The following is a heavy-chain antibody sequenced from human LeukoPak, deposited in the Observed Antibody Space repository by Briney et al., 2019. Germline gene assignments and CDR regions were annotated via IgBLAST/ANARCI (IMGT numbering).Heavy chain of an antibody. CDR2: ISYDGSNK. CDR1: GFTFSSYA. CDR3: ARVLPYSTDRSGSSVDAFDI. Sequence: GGSVRLSCAASGFTFSSYAIHWVRQAPGKGLEWVAGISYDGSNKYYAHSVKGRFTISIDNSKNTPYLPMNSLSAEDTAVYYCARVLPYSTDRSGSSVDAFDIWGQGTLVTVSS. D-gene: IGHD3-22*01. J-gene: IGHJ3*02. V-gene: IGHV3-30-3*01.